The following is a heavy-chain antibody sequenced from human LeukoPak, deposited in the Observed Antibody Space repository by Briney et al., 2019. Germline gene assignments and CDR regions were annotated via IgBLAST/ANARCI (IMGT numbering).Heavy chain of an antibody. V-gene: IGHV3-74*01. CDR1: GFTFSDYW. CDR2: INGDGSAT. D-gene: IGHD2-21*02. CDR3: TRVTAYSYYGMVV. J-gene: IGHJ6*02. Sequence: GGSLRLFCAASGFTFSDYWVHWVRQTPGKGLVWVSRINGDGSATFYADSVKGRVTVSRDNAKNTLYLQMNSLKTEDTAVYYCTRVTAYSYYGMVVWGQGTTVTVSS.